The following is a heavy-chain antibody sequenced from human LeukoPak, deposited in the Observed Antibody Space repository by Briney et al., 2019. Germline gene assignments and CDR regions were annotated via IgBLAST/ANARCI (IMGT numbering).Heavy chain of an antibody. CDR3: ARGARSGSYFDY. CDR1: GFTFSSYA. V-gene: IGHV3-30-3*01. J-gene: IGHJ4*02. D-gene: IGHD1-26*01. CDR2: ISYDGSNK. Sequence: PGRSPRLSCAASGFTFSSYAMHWVRQAPGKGLEWVAVISYDGSNKYYADSVKGRFTISRDNSKNTLYLQMNSLRAEDTAVYYCARGARSGSYFDYWGQGTLVTVSS.